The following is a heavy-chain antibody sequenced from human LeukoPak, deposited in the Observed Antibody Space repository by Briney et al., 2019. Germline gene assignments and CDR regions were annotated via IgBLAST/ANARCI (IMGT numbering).Heavy chain of an antibody. CDR3: ARVEEAAAFNP. J-gene: IGHJ5*02. CDR2: ISYDGTTK. CDR1: GFTFTNYP. Sequence: GGSLRLSCAASGFTFTNYPVHWVRQAPGKGLEWVTVISYDGTTKYYADSVKGRFTISRDNSKNSLYLQMNSLRAEDTAVYYCARVEEAAAFNPWGQGTLVTVSS. V-gene: IGHV3-30*04. D-gene: IGHD6-13*01.